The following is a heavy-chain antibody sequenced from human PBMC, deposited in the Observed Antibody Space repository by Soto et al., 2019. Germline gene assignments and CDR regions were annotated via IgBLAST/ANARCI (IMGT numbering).Heavy chain of an antibody. Sequence: PGGSLRLSCAASGFTVSSNYMSWVRQAPGKGLEWVSVIYSGGSTYYADSVKGRFTISRDNSKNTLYLQMNSLRAEDTAVYYCARGMESTVTTFDYWGQGTLVTVSS. CDR2: IYSGGST. D-gene: IGHD4-17*01. J-gene: IGHJ4*02. CDR1: GFTVSSNY. CDR3: ARGMESTVTTFDY. V-gene: IGHV3-66*01.